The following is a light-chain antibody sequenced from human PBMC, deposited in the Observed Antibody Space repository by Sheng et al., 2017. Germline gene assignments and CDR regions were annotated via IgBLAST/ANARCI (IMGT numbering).Light chain of an antibody. J-gene: IGKJ4*01. V-gene: IGKV3-11*01. CDR3: QQRSNWPLT. CDR1: QSVDGS. Sequence: EIVLTQFPATLSLSPGQRATLSCRASQSVDGSLAWFQQKPGQAPRLLIYDASNRATGIPARFSGSGSGTDFTLTISSLEPEDFAVYYCQQRSNWPLTFGGGTKVEIK. CDR2: DAS.